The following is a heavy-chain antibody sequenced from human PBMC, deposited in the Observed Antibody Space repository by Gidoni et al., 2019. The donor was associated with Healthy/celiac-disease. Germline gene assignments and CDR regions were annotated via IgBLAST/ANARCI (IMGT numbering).Heavy chain of an antibody. V-gene: IGHV3-33*01. CDR2: IWYDGSNK. D-gene: IGHD3-10*01. CDR3: ARGTMVRGVKYGMDV. CDR1: GFTFSRYG. Sequence: QVQLVESGGGVVQPGRSLRLSCAASGFTFSRYGMHWVRQAPGKGLEWVAVIWYDGSNKYYADSVKGRFTISRDNSKNTLYLQMNSLRAEDTAVYYCARGTMVRGVKYGMDVWGQGTTVTVSS. J-gene: IGHJ6*02.